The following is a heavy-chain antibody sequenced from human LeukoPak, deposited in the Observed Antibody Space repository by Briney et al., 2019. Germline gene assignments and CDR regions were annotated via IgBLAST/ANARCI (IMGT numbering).Heavy chain of an antibody. Sequence: PSETLSLTCTVSGGSISSSSYYWGWIRQPPGTGLEWIGSIYYSGSTYYNPSLKSRVTISVDTSKNQFSLKLSSVTAADTAVYYCANQIVVVVAAIWGNNWFDPWGQGTLVTVSS. V-gene: IGHV4-39*01. J-gene: IGHJ5*02. D-gene: IGHD2-15*01. CDR1: GGSISSSSYY. CDR2: IYYSGST. CDR3: ANQIVVVVAAIWGNNWFDP.